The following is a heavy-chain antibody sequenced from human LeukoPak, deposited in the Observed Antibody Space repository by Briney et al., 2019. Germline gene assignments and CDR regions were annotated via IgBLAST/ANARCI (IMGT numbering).Heavy chain of an antibody. D-gene: IGHD3-22*01. V-gene: IGHV3-21*01. J-gene: IGHJ4*02. CDR2: ISSSSSYI. CDR1: GFTFSSYG. Sequence: GGSLRLSCAASGFTFSSYGMHWVRQAPGKGLEWVSSISSSSSYIYYADSVKGRFTISRDSAKNSLYLQMNSLRAEDTAVYYCARGPYDDSGYYWTYWGQGTLVTVSS. CDR3: ARGPYDDSGYYWTY.